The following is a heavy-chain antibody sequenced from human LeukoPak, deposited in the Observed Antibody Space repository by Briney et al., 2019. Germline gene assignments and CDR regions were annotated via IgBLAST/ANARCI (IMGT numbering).Heavy chain of an antibody. CDR3: VLKVRFDY. D-gene: IGHD2-15*01. V-gene: IGHV3-23*01. CDR2: ISGSGGST. Sequence: PGGSLRLSCAASGLTFSSYAMSWVRQASGKGLEWVSTISGSGGSTYYADSVKGRFTISRDNSKNTMYLQMNSLRAEDTAVYYCVLKVRFDYWGQGTLVTVSS. CDR1: GLTFSSYA. J-gene: IGHJ4*02.